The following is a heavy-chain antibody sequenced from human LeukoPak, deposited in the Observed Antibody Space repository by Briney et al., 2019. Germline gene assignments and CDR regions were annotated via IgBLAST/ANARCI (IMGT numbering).Heavy chain of an antibody. CDR2: IYTSGST. D-gene: IGHD2-2*02. CDR3: ARGDRPAAIAY. J-gene: IGHJ4*02. Sequence: SETLSLTCTVSGGSISSGSYYWSWIRQPAGKGLEWIGRIYTSGSTNYNPSLKSRVTISVDTSKNQFSLKLSSVTAADTAVYYCARGDRPAAIAYWGQGTLVTVSS. CDR1: GGSISSGSYY. V-gene: IGHV4-61*02.